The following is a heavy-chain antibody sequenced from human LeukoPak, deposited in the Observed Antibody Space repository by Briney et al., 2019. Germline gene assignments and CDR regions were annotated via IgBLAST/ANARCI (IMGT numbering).Heavy chain of an antibody. V-gene: IGHV4-34*01. CDR3: ATPTDYYYYYSMDV. CDR1: GGSFSGYY. D-gene: IGHD1-26*01. Sequence: SETLSLTCAVYGGSFSGYYWSWIRQPPGKGLEWIGEINHSGSTNYNPSLKSRVTISVDTSKNQFSLKLSSVTAADTAVYYCATPTDYYYYYSMDVWGQGTTVTVSS. CDR2: INHSGST. J-gene: IGHJ6*02.